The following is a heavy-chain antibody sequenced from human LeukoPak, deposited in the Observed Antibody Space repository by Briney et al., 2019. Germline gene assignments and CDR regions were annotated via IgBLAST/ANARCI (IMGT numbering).Heavy chain of an antibody. CDR3: AKVYSSSPEGDY. CDR1: EFTFRSYA. V-gene: IGHV3-23*01. CDR2: ISDSGDKT. Sequence: GGSLRLSCAASEFTFRSYAMSWVRQIPGKGLEWVSGISDSGDKTHYADSVKGRFTISRDNSKNTLYLQMNSLRAEDTAVYYCAKVYSSSPEGDYWGQGTLVTVSS. D-gene: IGHD6-6*01. J-gene: IGHJ4*02.